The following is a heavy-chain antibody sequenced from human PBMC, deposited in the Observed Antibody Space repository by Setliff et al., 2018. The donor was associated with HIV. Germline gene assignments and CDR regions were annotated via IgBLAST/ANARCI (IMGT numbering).Heavy chain of an antibody. CDR3: AADLWFGELLSA. Sequence: SVKVSCKASGFTFTSSAMQWVRQARGQRLEWIGWIVVGSGNTNYAQKFQERVTITRDMSTSTAYMELSSLRSEDTAVYYCAADLWFGELLSAWGQGTLVTVS. D-gene: IGHD3-10*01. CDR2: IVVGSGNT. V-gene: IGHV1-58*02. J-gene: IGHJ4*02. CDR1: GFTFTSSA.